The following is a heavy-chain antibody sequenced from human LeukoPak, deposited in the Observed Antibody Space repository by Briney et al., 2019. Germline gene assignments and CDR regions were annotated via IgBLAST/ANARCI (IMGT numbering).Heavy chain of an antibody. J-gene: IGHJ4*01. CDR3: ARLGGNYGDYVRRTLGKMYYFDY. Sequence: ASVKVSCKASGYTFTSYGISWVRQAPGQGLEWMGWISAYNGNTNYVQKLQGRVTMTTDTSTSTAYMELRSLRSDDTAVYYCARLGGNYGDYVRRTLGKMYYFDYWGQGTLVTVSS. V-gene: IGHV1-18*01. CDR1: GYTFTSYG. CDR2: ISAYNGNT. D-gene: IGHD4-17*01.